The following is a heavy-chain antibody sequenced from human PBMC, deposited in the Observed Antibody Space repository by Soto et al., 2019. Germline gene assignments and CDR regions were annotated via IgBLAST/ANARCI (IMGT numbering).Heavy chain of an antibody. CDR3: ARSVLAAAGTFDY. J-gene: IGHJ4*02. CDR2: IYYSGST. Sequence: QVQLQESGPGLVKPSETLSLTCTVSGGSVSSGSYYWSWIRQPPGKGPEWIGYIYYSGSTNYNPSLKSRVTISVDTSKNQFSLKLSSVTAADTAVYYCARSVLAAAGTFDYWGQGTLVTVSS. D-gene: IGHD6-13*01. CDR1: GGSVSSGSYY. V-gene: IGHV4-61*01.